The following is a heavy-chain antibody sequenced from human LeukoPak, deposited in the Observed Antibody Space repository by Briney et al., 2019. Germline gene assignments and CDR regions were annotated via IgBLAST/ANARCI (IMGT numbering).Heavy chain of an antibody. Sequence: GGSLRLSCAASGFTFSSYAMSWVRQAPGKGLEWVSAISGSGGSTYYADSVKGRFTISRDNAKNTLYLQMNSLRAEDTAVYYCARDMVLPGDQDYYYYGMDVWGQGTTVTVSS. CDR2: ISGSGGST. CDR3: ARDMVLPGDQDYYYYGMDV. J-gene: IGHJ6*02. D-gene: IGHD7-27*01. V-gene: IGHV3-23*01. CDR1: GFTFSSYA.